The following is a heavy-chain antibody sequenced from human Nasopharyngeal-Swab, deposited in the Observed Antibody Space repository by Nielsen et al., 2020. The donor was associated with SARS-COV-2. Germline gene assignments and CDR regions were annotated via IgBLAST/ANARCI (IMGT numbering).Heavy chain of an antibody. CDR1: GFTFSSYW. D-gene: IGHD1-26*01. CDR2: IKQDGSEK. J-gene: IGHJ4*02. V-gene: IGHV3-7*03. Sequence: GESLKISYAASGFTFSSYWMSWVRQAPGKGLEWVANIKQDGSEKYYVDSVKGRFTISRDNAKNSLYLQMNSLRAEDTAVYYCARGLFSGSYFGYWGQGTLVTVSS. CDR3: ARGLFSGSYFGY.